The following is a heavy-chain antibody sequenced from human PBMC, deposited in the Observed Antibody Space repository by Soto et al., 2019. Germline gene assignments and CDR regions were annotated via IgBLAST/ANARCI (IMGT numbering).Heavy chain of an antibody. CDR2: ITGSGGGT. V-gene: IGHV3-23*01. J-gene: IGHJ4*02. CDR3: AKRPLTAAGFDY. Sequence: EVQLLESGGGLVQPGGSLRLSCAASGFTFSNYAMTWVRQAPGKGLEWVSVITGSGGGTYFVDSVKGRFTISRDNPKNTVYLQMNSVRAEDTAVYYCAKRPLTAAGFDYWGQGTLVTVSS. D-gene: IGHD6-13*01. CDR1: GFTFSNYA.